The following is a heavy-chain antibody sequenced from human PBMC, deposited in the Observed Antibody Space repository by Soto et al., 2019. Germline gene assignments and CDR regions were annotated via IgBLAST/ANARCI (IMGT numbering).Heavy chain of an antibody. CDR3: ARQDGYASGGAMDV. J-gene: IGHJ6*02. CDR1: GYNFNIYW. V-gene: IGHV5-10-1*01. Sequence: LGESLKISCKGSGYNFNIYWISWVRQMPGKGLEWMGRIDPNDSYMNYSPAFQDHVTISVDKSISTAYLQWRSLKASDTAMYYCARQDGYASGGAMDVWGQGTTVTVSS. D-gene: IGHD3-10*01. CDR2: IDPNDSYM.